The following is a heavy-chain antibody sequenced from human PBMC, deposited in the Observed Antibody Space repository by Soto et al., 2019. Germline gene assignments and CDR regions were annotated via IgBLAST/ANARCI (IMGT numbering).Heavy chain of an antibody. CDR2: IWYDGSNK. CDR1: GFTFSSYG. J-gene: IGHJ4*02. CDR3: ARERRYSSSWLDY. Sequence: QVQLVESGGGVVQPGRSLRLSCAASGFTFSSYGMHWVRQAPGKGLEWVAVIWYDGSNKYYADSVKGRFTISRDNSKNTLYLQMNSLRAEDTAVYYCARERRYSSSWLDYWGQGTLVTVSS. D-gene: IGHD6-13*01. V-gene: IGHV3-33*01.